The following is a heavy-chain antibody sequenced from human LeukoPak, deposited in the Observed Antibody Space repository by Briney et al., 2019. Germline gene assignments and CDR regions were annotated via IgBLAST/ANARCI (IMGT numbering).Heavy chain of an antibody. CDR2: ISAYNGNT. Sequence: ASVKVSCKASGYTFTSYGSSWVRQAPGQGLEWMGWISAYNGNTNYAQKLQGRVTMTTDTSTSTAYMELRSLRSDDTAVYYCARDEDPGYSSSWIDYWGQGTLATVSS. CDR3: ARDEDPGYSSSWIDY. J-gene: IGHJ4*02. V-gene: IGHV1-18*01. D-gene: IGHD6-13*01. CDR1: GYTFTSYG.